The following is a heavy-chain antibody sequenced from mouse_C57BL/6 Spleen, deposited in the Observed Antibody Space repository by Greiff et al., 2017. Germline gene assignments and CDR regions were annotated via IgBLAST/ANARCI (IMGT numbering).Heavy chain of an antibody. V-gene: IGHV1-53*01. CDR2: INPSNGGT. J-gene: IGHJ2*01. D-gene: IGHD2-3*01. CDR1: GYTFTSYW. Sequence: VKLQQPGTELVKPGASVKLSCKASGYTFTSYWMHWVKQRPGQGLEWIGNINPSNGGTNYNEKFKSKATLTVDKSSSTAYMQLSSLTSEDSAVYYCARSGILYDGYGDYWGQGTTLTVSS. CDR3: ARSGILYDGYGDY.